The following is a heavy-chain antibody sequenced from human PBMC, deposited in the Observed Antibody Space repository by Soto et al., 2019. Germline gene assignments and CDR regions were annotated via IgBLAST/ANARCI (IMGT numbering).Heavy chain of an antibody. J-gene: IGHJ3*02. CDR1: GFAFSTYP. V-gene: IGHV3-21*01. Sequence: DVQLVESGGGLVKPGGSLRLSCAGSGFAFSTYPLNWVRQAPGQGLEWVSSISSSGTYIYYADSVRGRFTISRDNAKNSLYLQMDRLRTEDTAMYYCWGDYYDERGSYSSDAFDIWGKGTVVTVSS. D-gene: IGHD3-22*01. CDR3: WGDYYDERGSYSSDAFDI. CDR2: ISSSGTYI.